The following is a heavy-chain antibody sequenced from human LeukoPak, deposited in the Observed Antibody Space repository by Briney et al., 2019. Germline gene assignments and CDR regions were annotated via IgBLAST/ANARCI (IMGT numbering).Heavy chain of an antibody. CDR1: GFTFSIYA. V-gene: IGHV3-23*01. CDR3: AKDPQAVTVAWDYYMDV. CDR2: ISGSGGST. Sequence: GGSLRLSCAASGFTFSIYAMSWVRQAPGKGLEWVSAISGSGGSTYYADSVKGRFTISRDNSKNTLYLQMNILRAEDTAVYYCAKDPQAVTVAWDYYMDVWGKGTTVTISS. D-gene: IGHD2-21*02. J-gene: IGHJ6*03.